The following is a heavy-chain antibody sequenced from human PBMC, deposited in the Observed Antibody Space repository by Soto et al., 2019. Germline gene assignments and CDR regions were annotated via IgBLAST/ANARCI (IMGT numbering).Heavy chain of an antibody. CDR2: INHSGST. D-gene: IGHD2-21*02. V-gene: IGHV4-34*01. Sequence: QVQLQQWGAGLLKPSETLSLTCAVYGGSFSGYYWSWIRQPPGKGLEWIGEINHSGSTNYNPSLKSRVTISVDTSKNQFSLKLSSVTAADTAVYYCARGRGVTAYYYYYGMDVWGQGTTVTVSS. CDR3: ARGRGVTAYYYYYGMDV. J-gene: IGHJ6*02. CDR1: GGSFSGYY.